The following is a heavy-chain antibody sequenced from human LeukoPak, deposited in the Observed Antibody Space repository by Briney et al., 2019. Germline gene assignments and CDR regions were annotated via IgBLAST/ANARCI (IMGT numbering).Heavy chain of an antibody. V-gene: IGHV3-23*01. J-gene: IGHJ4*02. CDR2: ISGSGGST. CDR1: GFTFDDYA. Sequence: PGRSLRLSCTASGFTFDDYAMHWVRQTPGKGLEWVSAISGSGGSTYYADSVKGRFAISRDNSKNTLYLQMNSLRAEDTAVYYCAKDNWFGESPIDYWGQGTLVTVSS. CDR3: AKDNWFGESPIDY. D-gene: IGHD3-10*01.